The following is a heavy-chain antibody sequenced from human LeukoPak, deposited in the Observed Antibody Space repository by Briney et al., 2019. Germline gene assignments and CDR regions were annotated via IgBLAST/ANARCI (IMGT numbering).Heavy chain of an antibody. D-gene: IGHD2-15*01. CDR3: AKGPVGYCGGGSCYHWFDP. V-gene: IGHV3-30*02. Sequence: GGSLRLSCAASGFTFSTYGMHWVRQAPGKGLEWVAFIRYDGSNKDYVDSVKGRFTISRDNSKNTLYLQMNSLRAEDTAVYYCAKGPVGYCGGGSCYHWFDPWGQGTLVTVFS. CDR1: GFTFSTYG. J-gene: IGHJ5*02. CDR2: IRYDGSNK.